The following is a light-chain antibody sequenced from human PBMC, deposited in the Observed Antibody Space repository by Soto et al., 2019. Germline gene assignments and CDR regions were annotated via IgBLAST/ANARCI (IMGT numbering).Light chain of an antibody. V-gene: IGKV1-27*01. J-gene: IGKJ4*01. CDR2: AAS. CDR1: QGINTH. CDR3: QNYNSAPPAGT. Sequence: DFQMTQSPSSLSASVGDRVTITCRASQGINTHLAWFQQKPGKVPKVLIYAASTLQSGVPSRFSGSGSGTDFTLTISSLQPEDVATYYCQNYNSAPPAGTFGGGTKVESK.